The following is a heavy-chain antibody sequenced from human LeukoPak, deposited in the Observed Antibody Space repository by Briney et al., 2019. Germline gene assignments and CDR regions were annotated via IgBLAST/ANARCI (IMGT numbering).Heavy chain of an antibody. V-gene: IGHV3-20*04. J-gene: IGHJ4*02. CDR3: ARYDYSNYVGYYDH. Sequence: PGGSLRLSCAASGFIFSSYGMNWVRQAPGKGLEWVSGINWNGGSTDYADSVKGRFTISRDNAKNSLYLQMNSLRAEDTALYYCARYDYSNYVGYYDHWGQGTLVTVSS. D-gene: IGHD4-11*01. CDR2: INWNGGST. CDR1: GFIFSSYG.